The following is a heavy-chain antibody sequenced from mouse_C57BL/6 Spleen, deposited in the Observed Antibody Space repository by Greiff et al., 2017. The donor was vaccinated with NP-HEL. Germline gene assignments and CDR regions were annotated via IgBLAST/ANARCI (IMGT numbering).Heavy chain of an antibody. Sequence: VQLQQSGAELARPGASVKLSCKASGYTFTSYGISWVKQRTGQGLEWIGEIYPRSGNTYYNEKFKGKATLTADKSSSTAYMELRSLTSEDSAVYCCAREGLYYYGSSYDWYFDVWGTGTTVTVFS. V-gene: IGHV1-81*01. CDR1: GYTFTSYG. D-gene: IGHD1-1*01. CDR3: AREGLYYYGSSYDWYFDV. J-gene: IGHJ1*03. CDR2: IYPRSGNT.